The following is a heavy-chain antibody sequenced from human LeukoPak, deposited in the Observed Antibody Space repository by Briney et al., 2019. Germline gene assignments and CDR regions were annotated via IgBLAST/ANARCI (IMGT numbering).Heavy chain of an antibody. CDR2: INPDSGGT. CDR1: GYTFTGYY. J-gene: IGHJ4*02. V-gene: IGHV1-2*02. D-gene: IGHD5-12*01. CDR3: ARDYWGAVREYSFGRRTAEVDS. Sequence: GASVKVSCKASGYTFTGYYMHWVRQAPGQGLEWMGWINPDSGGTNSAQKFQGRVTITRDTSISTAYMELSRLRSDDTAVYYCARDYWGAVREYSFGRRTAEVDSWGQGTLVTVSS.